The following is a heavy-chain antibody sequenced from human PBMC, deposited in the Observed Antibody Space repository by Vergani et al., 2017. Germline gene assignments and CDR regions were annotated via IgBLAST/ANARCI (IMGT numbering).Heavy chain of an antibody. CDR1: GFTFSRYG. CDR3: AKAWGMDV. Sequence: QVQLVESGGGVVQPGRSLRLSCAASGFTFSRYGMHWVRQAPGKGLGWVAVISYDGSNKYYADSVKGLFTLPRDNSKNTLYLKMNSLRAEDTAVYYCAKAWGMDVWGQGTMVTVSS. J-gene: IGHJ6*02. CDR2: ISYDGSNK. V-gene: IGHV3-30*18.